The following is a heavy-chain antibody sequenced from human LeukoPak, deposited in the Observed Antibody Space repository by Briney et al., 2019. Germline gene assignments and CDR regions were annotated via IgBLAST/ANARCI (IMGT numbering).Heavy chain of an antibody. CDR1: GGSISSSSYY. CDR2: IYYSGTT. V-gene: IGHV4-39*01. D-gene: IGHD4-17*01. CDR3: AKSETEDGDYVSPGAYDAFDI. Sequence: KSSETLSLTCTVSGGSISSSSYYWGWSRQPPGKGVEWIGSIYYSGTTYYNPSLKSRVTISVDTSKNQFSLKLSSVTAADTAVYYCAKSETEDGDYVSPGAYDAFDIWGQGTMVTVSS. J-gene: IGHJ3*02.